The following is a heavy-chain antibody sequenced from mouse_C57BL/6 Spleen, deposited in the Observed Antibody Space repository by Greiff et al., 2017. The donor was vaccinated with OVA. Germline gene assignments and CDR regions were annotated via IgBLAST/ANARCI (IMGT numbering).Heavy chain of an antibody. CDR1: GYTFTSYW. J-gene: IGHJ2*01. V-gene: IGHV1-69*01. Sequence: QQSCKASGYTFTSYWMHWVKQRPGQGLEWIGEIDPSDSYTNYNQKFKGKSTLTVDKSSSTAYMQLSSLTSEDSAVYYCARGDGYEYWGQGTTLTVSS. CDR2: IDPSDSYT. D-gene: IGHD2-2*01. CDR3: ARGDGYEY.